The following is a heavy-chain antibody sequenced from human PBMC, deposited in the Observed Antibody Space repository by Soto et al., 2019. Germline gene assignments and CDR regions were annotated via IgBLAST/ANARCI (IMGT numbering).Heavy chain of an antibody. J-gene: IGHJ5*02. D-gene: IGHD1-26*01. CDR1: GGSISNFY. CDR2: IFYSGST. V-gene: IGHV4-59*01. Sequence: ASETLSLPWTVSGGSISNFYGSWIRKPPGKGLEWIGCIFYSGSTNYSPSLRSRVTISVDTSKNQISLELNSVTAADTAVYYCARDGKVSGSATHWFDPWGQGTLVTVSS. CDR3: ARDGKVSGSATHWFDP.